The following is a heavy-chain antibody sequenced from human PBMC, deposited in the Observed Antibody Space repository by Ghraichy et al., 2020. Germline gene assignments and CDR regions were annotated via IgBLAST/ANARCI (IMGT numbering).Heavy chain of an antibody. J-gene: IGHJ4*01. CDR3: SRHPVGYCTSTACHLDY. Sequence: IGCIYYSGNTYYNPSLRSRVTISVDTSKNQFSLKVNSFTAADTAVYYCSRHPVGYCTSTACHLDYWG. D-gene: IGHD2-2*01. V-gene: IGHV4-39*01. CDR2: IYYSGNT.